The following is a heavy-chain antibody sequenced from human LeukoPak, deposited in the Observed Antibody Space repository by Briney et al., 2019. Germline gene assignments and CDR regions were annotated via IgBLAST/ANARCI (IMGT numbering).Heavy chain of an antibody. CDR3: ARVARITMVRGVITYYYYMDV. V-gene: IGHV3-48*03. CDR1: GFPFSSYE. J-gene: IGHJ6*03. Sequence: PGGSLRLSCAAPGFPFSSYEMNWVRQAPGKGLEWVSYISSSGSTIYYADSVKGRFTISRDNAKNSLYLQMNSLRAEDTAVYYCARVARITMVRGVITYYYYMDVWGKGTTVTISS. D-gene: IGHD3-10*01. CDR2: ISSSGSTI.